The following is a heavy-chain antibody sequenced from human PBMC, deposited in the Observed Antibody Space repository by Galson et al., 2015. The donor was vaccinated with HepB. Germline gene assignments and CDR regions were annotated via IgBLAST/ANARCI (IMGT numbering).Heavy chain of an antibody. CDR2: ISYDGSNK. J-gene: IGHJ6*02. D-gene: IGHD2-15*01. V-gene: IGHV3-30-3*01. Sequence: SLRLSCAASGFTFSSYAMHWVRQAPGKGLEWVAVISYDGSNKYYADSVKGRFTISRDNSKNTLYLQMNSLRAEDTAVYYCAREGPYCSGGSCYPHYYYYYGMDVWGQGTTVTVSS. CDR1: GFTFSSYA. CDR3: AREGPYCSGGSCYPHYYYYYGMDV.